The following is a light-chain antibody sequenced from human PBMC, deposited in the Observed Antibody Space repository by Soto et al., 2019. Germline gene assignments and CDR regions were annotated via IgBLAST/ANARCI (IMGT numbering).Light chain of an antibody. J-gene: IGKJ5*01. CDR2: DAS. CDR1: ESVGSN. V-gene: IGKV3-11*01. CDR3: QQRSNWPPIT. Sequence: EIVMTQSPVTLSVSPGERATLCCRASESVGSNLAWYQQKPGQPPRLLIYDASNRATGIPARFSGSGSGTDFTLTISSLEPEDFAVYYCQQRSNWPPITFGQGTRLEIK.